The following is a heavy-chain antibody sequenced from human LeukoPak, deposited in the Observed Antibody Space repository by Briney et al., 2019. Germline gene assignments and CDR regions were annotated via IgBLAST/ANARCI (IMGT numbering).Heavy chain of an antibody. J-gene: IGHJ4*02. D-gene: IGHD3-3*01. V-gene: IGHV3-9*01. CDR2: ISWNSGSI. CDR3: AKSSGYYITSSWDY. CDR1: GFTFDDYA. Sequence: GGSLRLSCAASGFTFDDYAMHWVRQAPGKGLEWVSGISWNSGSIGYADSVKGRFTISRDNAKNSLYLQMNSLRAEDTALYYCAKSSGYYITSSWDYWGQGTLVTVSS.